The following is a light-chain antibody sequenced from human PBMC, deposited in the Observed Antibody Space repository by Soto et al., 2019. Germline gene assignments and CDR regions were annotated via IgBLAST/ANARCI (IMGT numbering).Light chain of an antibody. CDR3: LQHNSYPRA. J-gene: IGKJ1*01. CDR1: QDIRNY. CDR2: TAS. V-gene: IGKV1-17*01. Sequence: DIPMTQSPSSLSASVGDRVTITCRASQDIRNYLAWYQQKPGTAPKRLIYTASILVSGVPSRFGGSGSGTEFTLTISSLQPEDFATYYCLQHNSYPRAFGQGTKVEIK.